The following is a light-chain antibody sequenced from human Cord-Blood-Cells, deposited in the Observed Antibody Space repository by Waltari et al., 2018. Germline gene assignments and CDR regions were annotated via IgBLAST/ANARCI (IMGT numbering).Light chain of an antibody. CDR3: SSYTSSSTYV. V-gene: IGLV2-14*01. CDR1: SRAVGGYNS. Sequence: QSALTKPASVSGSPGQSITISCTGTSRAVGGYNSVSWNQLPPGKAPKLMIDYVSNRPSWVSNRFSGSKSGNTASLTISGLQAEDEADYYCSSYTSSSTYVFGTGTKVTVL. J-gene: IGLJ1*01. CDR2: YVS.